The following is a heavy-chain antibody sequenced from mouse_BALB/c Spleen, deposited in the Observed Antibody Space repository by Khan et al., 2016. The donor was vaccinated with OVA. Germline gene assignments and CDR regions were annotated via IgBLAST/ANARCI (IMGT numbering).Heavy chain of an antibody. J-gene: IGHJ3*01. D-gene: IGHD1-1*01. CDR3: APVGTYYVSFAY. CDR1: GYTFTSYV. V-gene: IGHV1S136*01. Sequence: EVQGVESGPEVVEPGASVKLSCKASGYTFTSYVMHWVKQKPGQGLEWIGYIYPFNDATKYNEKFTGKVTLTSDKSSSTAYMELSSLTSEDSAVYCCAPVGTYYVSFAYWGQGTLVTVSA. CDR2: IYPFNDAT.